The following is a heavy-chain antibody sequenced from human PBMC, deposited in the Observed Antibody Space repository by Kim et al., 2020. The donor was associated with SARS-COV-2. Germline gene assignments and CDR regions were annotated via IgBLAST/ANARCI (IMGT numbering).Heavy chain of an antibody. J-gene: IGHJ4*02. Sequence: YDDSVKGRFTITRDKSKNTLYLQMNSMRAEDTAVYYCAKDYNSGWYVFDYWGQGTLVTVSS. D-gene: IGHD6-19*01. V-gene: IGHV3-23*01. CDR3: AKDYNSGWYVFDY.